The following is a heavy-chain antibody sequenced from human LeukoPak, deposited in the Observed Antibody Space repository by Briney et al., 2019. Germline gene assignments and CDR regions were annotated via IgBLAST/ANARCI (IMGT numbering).Heavy chain of an antibody. V-gene: IGHV3-15*04. CDR3: TTYGSGRKFDY. D-gene: IGHD3-10*01. Sequence: GGSLRLSCAASGFSFSDAWMSWVRQVPGKGREGVGRIESKTDGGTTDYAAPVKGRFTISRDDSTNTLYLQMNSLKSEDTAVYYCTTYGSGRKFDYWGQGILVTVSS. CDR1: GFSFSDAW. J-gene: IGHJ4*02. CDR2: IESKTDGGTT.